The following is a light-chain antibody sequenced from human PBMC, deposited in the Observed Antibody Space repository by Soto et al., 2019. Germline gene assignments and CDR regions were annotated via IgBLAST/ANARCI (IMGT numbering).Light chain of an antibody. J-gene: IGKJ5*01. CDR1: QSISRY. V-gene: IGKV1-39*01. CDR2: VAS. Sequence: DIQITQSPSPLSASLGDRITITCRASQSISRYLNWYEQKQGKXHNXXIYVASSLQSEVPSRFSGSGSGTDCTLTITSLQPEDFATYDCQQSYGTPITFGQGTRLEIK. CDR3: QQSYGTPIT.